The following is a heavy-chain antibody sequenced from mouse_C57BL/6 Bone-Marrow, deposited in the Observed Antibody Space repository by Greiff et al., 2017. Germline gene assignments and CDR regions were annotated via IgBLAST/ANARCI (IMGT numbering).Heavy chain of an antibody. V-gene: IGHV1-72*01. Sequence: QVQLQQPGAELVKPGASVKLSCKASGYTFTSYWMHWVKQRPGRGLEWIGRIDPKSGGTKYNEKFKSKATLTVDKPSSTAYMQLSSLTSEDSAVYDCARGHYYGSLYDAMDYWGQGTSVTVSS. D-gene: IGHD1-1*01. CDR2: IDPKSGGT. J-gene: IGHJ4*01. CDR1: GYTFTSYW. CDR3: ARGHYYGSLYDAMDY.